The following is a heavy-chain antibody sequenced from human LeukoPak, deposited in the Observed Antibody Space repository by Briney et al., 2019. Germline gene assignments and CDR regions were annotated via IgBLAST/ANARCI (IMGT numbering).Heavy chain of an antibody. CDR2: IMPLFGTA. J-gene: IGHJ5*02. CDR1: GGTFNNSV. D-gene: IGHD4-17*01. CDR3: ARDVHGDYGSGRFDP. V-gene: IGHV1-69*05. Sequence: SVKVSCKTSGGTFNNSVISWVRQAPGQGLEWLGGIMPLFGTAGYAQKFQGRVTITKDESTRTVYLELTSLTSDDTAVYYCARDVHGDYGSGRFDPWGQGTLVSVSS.